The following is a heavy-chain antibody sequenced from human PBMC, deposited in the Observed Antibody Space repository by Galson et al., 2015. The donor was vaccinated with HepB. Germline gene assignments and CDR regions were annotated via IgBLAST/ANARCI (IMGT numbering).Heavy chain of an antibody. J-gene: IGHJ1*01. D-gene: IGHD3-10*01. CDR3: AGITGGEYFQY. Sequence: QSGAEVKKPGESLKISCKGLGYSFTSYWIGWVRQMPGKGLEWMGIIYPGGSDARFSPSFQGQVTMSVDKSISTAYLQWNSLKASDTALYYCAGITGGEYFQYWGQGALVTV. CDR2: IYPGGSDA. CDR1: GYSFTSYW. V-gene: IGHV5-51*03.